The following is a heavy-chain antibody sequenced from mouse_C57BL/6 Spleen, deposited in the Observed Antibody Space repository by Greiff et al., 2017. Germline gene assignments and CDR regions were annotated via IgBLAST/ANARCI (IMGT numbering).Heavy chain of an antibody. CDR2: IIPSSGYT. CDR1: GYTFTSYW. D-gene: IGHD2-5*01. Sequence: QVQLKQSGAELAKPGASVKLSCKASGYTFTSYWMHWVKQRPGQGLEWIGYIIPSSGYTKYNQKFKDKATLTADKSSTTAYMQLSSQTYENSAVYYCARFASNYAAWFAYWGQGTLVTVSA. V-gene: IGHV1-7*01. CDR3: ARFASNYAAWFAY. J-gene: IGHJ3*01.